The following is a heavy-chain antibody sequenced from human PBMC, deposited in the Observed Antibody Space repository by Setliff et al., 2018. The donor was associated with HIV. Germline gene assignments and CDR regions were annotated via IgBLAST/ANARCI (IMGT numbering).Heavy chain of an antibody. Sequence: PSETLSLTCTVSGVSISSSTYYWGWLRQPPGKGLEWIGSIHYRGSNYYNASLKSRLTILVHTSKNQFSLKLSSVTAADTAVYFCARDLGARFPNYNWVDPWGQGTLGTSPQ. CDR1: GVSISSSTYY. D-gene: IGHD1-26*01. CDR3: ARDLGARFPNYNWVDP. V-gene: IGHV4-39*07. CDR2: IHYRGSN. J-gene: IGHJ5*02.